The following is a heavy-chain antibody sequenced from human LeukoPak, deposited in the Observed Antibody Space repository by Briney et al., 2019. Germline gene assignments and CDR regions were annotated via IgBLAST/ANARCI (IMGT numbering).Heavy chain of an antibody. CDR3: ASRVYGLGSFNY. CDR1: GGSFGGYY. D-gene: IGHD3-10*01. V-gene: IGHV4-34*01. Sequence: PSETLSLTCAVYGGSFGGYYWSWIRQPPGKGREWIGSIYNSGTTYYNPSLKSRVTISVDTSKNQFSLKVSSVTAADTAVYYCASRVYGLGSFNYWGQGTLVTVSS. CDR2: IYNSGTT. J-gene: IGHJ4*01.